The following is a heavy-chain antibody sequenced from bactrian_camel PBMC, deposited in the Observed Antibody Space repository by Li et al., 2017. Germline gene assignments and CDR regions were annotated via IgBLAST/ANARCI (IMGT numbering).Heavy chain of an antibody. Sequence: HVQLVESGGGSVQAGGSLRLSCAASMNGYSDEFMGWFRQAPGEEREGVAAIYGGIMTYYADSVKGRFTISQDNAKPTLYLQMNALKPEDTAMYYCAARPARKAGWVFNPSTYNYWGQGTQVTVS. V-gene: IGHV3S53*01. CDR1: MNGYSDEF. CDR2: IYGGIMT. CDR3: AARPARKAGWVFNPSTYNY. D-gene: IGHD5*01. J-gene: IGHJ4*01.